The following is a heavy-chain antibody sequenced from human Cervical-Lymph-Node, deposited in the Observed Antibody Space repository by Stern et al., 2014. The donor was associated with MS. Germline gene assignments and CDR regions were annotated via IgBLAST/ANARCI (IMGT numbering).Heavy chain of an antibody. CDR1: GGTFSAYG. V-gene: IGHV1-69*06. J-gene: IGHJ4*02. D-gene: IGHD3-3*01. Sequence: QVQLVQSGAEVKNPGSSAKVSCKASGGTFSAYGISWVRQAPGEGLEWRGGVIPKFGTSNYAQRFQGRGRINAGRSSNTASTVYMELSSLTSEDTASYYCARVLFASMDDFWSRPKYYYFDSWGQGTLVTVSS. CDR2: VIPKFGTS. CDR3: ARVLFASMDDFWSRPKYYYFDS.